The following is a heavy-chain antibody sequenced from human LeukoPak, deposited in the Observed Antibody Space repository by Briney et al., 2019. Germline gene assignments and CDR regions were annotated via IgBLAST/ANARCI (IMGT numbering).Heavy chain of an antibody. D-gene: IGHD3-9*01. J-gene: IGHJ4*02. CDR3: AALPQRYTRGFSPLWN. V-gene: IGHV1-24*01. Sequence: ASVKVSCKTSGYTLSTLSMHWVRQAPGKGLEWMAGFDPEDGLTIYAEKFQGRVTMTEDTSTHTTYVELSSLRSEDTAVYYCAALPQRYTRGFSPLWNWGQGTLVTVSS. CDR1: GYTLSTLS. CDR2: FDPEDGLT.